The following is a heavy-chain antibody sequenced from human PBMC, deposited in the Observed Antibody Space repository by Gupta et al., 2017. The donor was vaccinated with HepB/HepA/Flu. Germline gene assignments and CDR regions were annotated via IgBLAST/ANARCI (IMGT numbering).Heavy chain of an antibody. CDR1: GFTFSSFD. V-gene: IGHV3-23*01. CDR3: AKALASGRMFYFDS. D-gene: IGHD6-19*01. J-gene: IGHJ4*02. CDR2: INRDAGKT. Sequence: EVQLLESVGGLLQPGGSLRLSCAASGFTFSSFDMNWVRQAPGKGLEWVSGINRDAGKTHCADFVKGRFTISRDNSRNTLSLQMTSLRVEDTAVYYCAKALASGRMFYFDSWGQGTLVTVS.